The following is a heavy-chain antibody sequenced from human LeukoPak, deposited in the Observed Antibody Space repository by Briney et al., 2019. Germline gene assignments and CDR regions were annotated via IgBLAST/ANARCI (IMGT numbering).Heavy chain of an antibody. J-gene: IGHJ4*02. Sequence: SETLSLTCAVSGGSISSSNWWSWVRQPPGKGLEWIGEIYHSGSTNYNPSLKSRVTISVDKSKNQFSLKLSSVTAADTAVYYCARATTGTTPTLDYWGQGTLVTVSS. CDR1: GGSISSSNW. CDR3: ARATTGTTPTLDY. D-gene: IGHD1-1*01. V-gene: IGHV4-4*02. CDR2: IYHSGST.